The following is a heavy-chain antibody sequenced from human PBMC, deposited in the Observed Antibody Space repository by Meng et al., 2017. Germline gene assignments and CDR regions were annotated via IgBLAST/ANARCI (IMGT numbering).Heavy chain of an antibody. Sequence: QVQLQAAGPGLGRPSETLSLTSTVSGDSVTVGSHYWGWIRQPPGKGLEWIGYIDYGGSTSYNPSLRSRVTISVDTSNNQFSLKLSSVTAADTAVFYCARTRGDYYFDYWGQGTLVTVSS. V-gene: IGHV4-61*01. CDR2: IDYGGST. CDR1: GDSVTVGSHY. D-gene: IGHD3-16*01. CDR3: ARTRGDYYFDY. J-gene: IGHJ4*02.